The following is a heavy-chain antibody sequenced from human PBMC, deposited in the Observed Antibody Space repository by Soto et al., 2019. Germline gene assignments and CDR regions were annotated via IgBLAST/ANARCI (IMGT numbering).Heavy chain of an antibody. V-gene: IGHV3-23*01. D-gene: IGHD6-13*01. J-gene: IGHJ4*02. CDR2: ISGSGGST. Sequence: EVQLLESGGGLVQPGGSLRLSCVASGFTFSNYAVTWVRQAPGKGLEWVSTISGSGGSTYYADSVKGRFTISRDNSKNTLYLQMNSPRAEDTAVYYCAKDQGSSWYEIDYWGQGTLVTVSS. CDR1: GFTFSNYA. CDR3: AKDQGSSWYEIDY.